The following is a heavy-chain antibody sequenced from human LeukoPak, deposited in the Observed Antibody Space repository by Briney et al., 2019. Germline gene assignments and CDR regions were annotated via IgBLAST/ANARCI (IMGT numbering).Heavy chain of an antibody. CDR3: AKGGSSWSEIDY. J-gene: IGHJ4*02. D-gene: IGHD6-13*01. Sequence: GGSLRLSCAASGFTFSSYGMHWVRQAPGKGLEWVAFIRYDGSNKYYADSVKGRFTISRDNSKNTLYLQTNSLRGDDTAVYYCAKGGSSWSEIDYWGQGSLVTVSS. CDR1: GFTFSSYG. CDR2: IRYDGSNK. V-gene: IGHV3-30*02.